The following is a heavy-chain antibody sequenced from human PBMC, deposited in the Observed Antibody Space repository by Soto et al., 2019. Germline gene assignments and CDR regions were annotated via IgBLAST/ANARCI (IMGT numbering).Heavy chain of an antibody. J-gene: IGHJ4*02. CDR3: AKRVGATLVDY. V-gene: IGHV4-4*02. CDR2: IYHSGST. D-gene: IGHD1-26*01. Sequence: QVHLQESGPGLVKPSGTLSLTCTVSGASISSTSSSAWWRWVRRPPGKGLEWIGEIYHSGSTNYNPSLKSRVTMAVDKSKNQCSLRLSSVTAADTAVYDGAKRVGATLVDYWGQGSLVTVSS. CDR1: GASISSTSSSAW.